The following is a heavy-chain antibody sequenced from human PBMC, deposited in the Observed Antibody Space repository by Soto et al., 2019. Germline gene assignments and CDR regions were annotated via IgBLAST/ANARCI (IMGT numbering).Heavy chain of an antibody. V-gene: IGHV1-2*04. D-gene: IGHD2-15*01. CDR1: GYTFTSYG. Sequence: ASVKVSCKASGYTFTSYGISWVRQAPGQGLEWMGWINPNSGGTNYAQKFQGWVTMTRDTSISTAYMELSRLRSDDTAVYYCARGPPIVVVVAATPPHYYYGMDVWGQGTTVTVSS. CDR2: INPNSGGT. CDR3: ARGPPIVVVVAATPPHYYYGMDV. J-gene: IGHJ6*02.